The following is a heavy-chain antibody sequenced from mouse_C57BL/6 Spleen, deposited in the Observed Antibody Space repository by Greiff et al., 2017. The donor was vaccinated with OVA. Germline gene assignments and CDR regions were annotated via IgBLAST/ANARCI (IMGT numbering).Heavy chain of an antibody. Sequence: VQLQQPGAELVKPGASVKVSCKASGYTFTSYWMHWVKQRPGQGLEWIGRIHPSDSDTNYNQKFKGKATLTVDKSSSTAYLQLSSLTSEDSAVYYCAKPYGNYVGAMDYWGQGTSVTVSS. J-gene: IGHJ4*01. D-gene: IGHD2-1*01. V-gene: IGHV1-74*01. CDR1: GYTFTSYW. CDR2: IHPSDSDT. CDR3: AKPYGNYVGAMDY.